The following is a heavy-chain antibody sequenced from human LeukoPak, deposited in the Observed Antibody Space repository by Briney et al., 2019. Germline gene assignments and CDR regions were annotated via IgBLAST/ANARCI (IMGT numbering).Heavy chain of an antibody. J-gene: IGHJ4*02. CDR1: GGTFSSYA. CDR2: IIPIFGTA. V-gene: IGHV1-69*13. Sequence: SVKVSCKASGGTFSSYAISWVRQAPGQGLEWMGGIIPIFGTANYAQKFQGRVTITADESTSTAYMELSSLRSEDTAVYYCAREGSGSYYLDYWGQGTLVTVSS. CDR3: AREGSGSYYLDY. D-gene: IGHD1-26*01.